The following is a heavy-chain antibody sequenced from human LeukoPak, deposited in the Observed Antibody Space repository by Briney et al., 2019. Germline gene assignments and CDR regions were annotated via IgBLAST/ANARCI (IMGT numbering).Heavy chain of an antibody. Sequence: PSETLSLTCTVSGGSISSSSYSWGWIRQPPGKGLEWIGSIYYSGSTYYNPSLKSRVTISVDTSKNQFSLKLSSVTAADTAVYYCARRPGGDYGDLYYFDYWGQGTLVTVSS. CDR3: ARRPGGDYGDLYYFDY. CDR2: IYYSGST. CDR1: GGSISSSSYS. J-gene: IGHJ4*02. V-gene: IGHV4-39*01. D-gene: IGHD4-17*01.